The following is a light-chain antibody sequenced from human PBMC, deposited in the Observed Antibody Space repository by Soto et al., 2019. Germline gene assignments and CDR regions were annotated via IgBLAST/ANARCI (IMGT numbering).Light chain of an antibody. Sequence: QSVLTQPPSVSGAPGQRVTISCTGSSSNIGAGYDVHWYQQLPGTAPKLLIYGNSNRPSGVPDRFSGSKSGTPASLAITGLRAEDEADYYCQSYDSSLSGWVFGGGTQLTVL. CDR1: SSNIGAGYD. V-gene: IGLV1-40*01. CDR2: GNS. CDR3: QSYDSSLSGWV. J-gene: IGLJ3*02.